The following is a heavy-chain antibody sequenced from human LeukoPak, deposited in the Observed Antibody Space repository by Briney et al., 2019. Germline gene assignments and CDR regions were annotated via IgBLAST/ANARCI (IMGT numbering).Heavy chain of an antibody. CDR3: ARVIAARPGWSFDY. CDR1: GGSISSGSYY. Sequence: PSETLSLTCTVSGGSISSGSYYWSWIRQPAGKGLEWIGRIYTSGSTNYNPSLRSRVTISVDTSKNQFSLKLSSVTAADTAVYYCARVIAARPGWSFDYWGQGTLVTVSS. D-gene: IGHD6-6*01. J-gene: IGHJ4*02. V-gene: IGHV4-61*02. CDR2: IYTSGST.